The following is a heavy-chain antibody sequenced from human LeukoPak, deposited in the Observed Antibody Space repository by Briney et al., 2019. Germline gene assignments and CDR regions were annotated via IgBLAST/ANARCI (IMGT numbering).Heavy chain of an antibody. D-gene: IGHD3-10*01. V-gene: IGHV4-34*01. CDR3: ARYGSGSSTTMNLNWFDP. Sequence: SETLSLTCGVYGGSFSGYYWSWIRQPPGKGLEWIGEINHSGSTNYNPSLKSRVTISVDTSKNQFSLKLSSVTAADTAVYYCARYGSGSSTTMNLNWFDPWGQGTLVTVSS. CDR2: INHSGST. CDR1: GGSFSGYY. J-gene: IGHJ5*02.